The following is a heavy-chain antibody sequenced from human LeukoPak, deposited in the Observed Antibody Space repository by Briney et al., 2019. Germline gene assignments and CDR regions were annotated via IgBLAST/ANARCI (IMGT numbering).Heavy chain of an antibody. Sequence: PSETLSLTCTVSGGSISSYYWGWIRQSPGKGLEWIGSIYHSGNTYYNPSLKSRVTISLDTSKNQFSLKLSSVTAADTAVYYCARDNFGDLDYWGQGTLVTVSS. CDR1: GGSISSYY. CDR3: ARDNFGDLDY. J-gene: IGHJ4*02. D-gene: IGHD1-1*01. CDR2: IYHSGNT. V-gene: IGHV4-38-2*02.